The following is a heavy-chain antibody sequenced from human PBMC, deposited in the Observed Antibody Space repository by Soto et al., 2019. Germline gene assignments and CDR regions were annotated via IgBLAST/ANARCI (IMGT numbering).Heavy chain of an antibody. J-gene: IGHJ4*02. D-gene: IGHD4-17*01. CDR1: GGSISSYY. CDR2: IFYYGST. V-gene: IGHV4-59*01. Sequence: QVQLQESGPGLVKPSETLSLTCTVSGGSISSYYWSWIRQPPGRGLEWIGYIFYYGSTKYNPSLESRVTISVDTSQNQVSLKLSSVTAADTAVYYCARYHRIYGDTYYFDQWGQGTLVTVSS. CDR3: ARYHRIYGDTYYFDQ.